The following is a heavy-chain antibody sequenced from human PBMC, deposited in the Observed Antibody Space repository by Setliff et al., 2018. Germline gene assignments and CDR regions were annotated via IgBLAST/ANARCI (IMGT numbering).Heavy chain of an antibody. Sequence: GASVKVSCKASGYEFNNYGIAWVRQAPGQGLEWMGWINGYNGNTFYAPKLQGRLTMTTDASTATAYMELRSLRSDDTAIYFCSRLVRYCTTTTCQTLSGAEHWGQGTLVTVSS. CDR3: SRLVRYCTTTTCQTLSGAEH. J-gene: IGHJ4*02. CDR1: GYEFNNYG. V-gene: IGHV1-18*01. CDR2: INGYNGNT. D-gene: IGHD2-8*01.